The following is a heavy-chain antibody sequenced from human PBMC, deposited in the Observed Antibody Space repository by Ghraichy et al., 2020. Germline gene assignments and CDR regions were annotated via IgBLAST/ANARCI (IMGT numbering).Heavy chain of an antibody. J-gene: IGHJ4*02. CDR2: IYSDGST. V-gene: IGHV4-59*08. Sequence: SETLSLTCTVSGGSISSYYWSWIRQPPGKGLEWIVYIYSDGSTKYNPSLKSRVTMSVDTSKNQFSLKLDSVTAPDTAVYYCARPYKSGYNYGFYYWGQGALVTVSS. CDR1: GGSISSYY. D-gene: IGHD5-18*01. CDR3: ARPYKSGYNYGFYY.